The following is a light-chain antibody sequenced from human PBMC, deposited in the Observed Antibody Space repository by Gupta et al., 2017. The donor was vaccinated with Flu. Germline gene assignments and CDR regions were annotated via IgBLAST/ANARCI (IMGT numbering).Light chain of an antibody. CDR3: QQYGSSPPT. CDR1: HVVGSDY. V-gene: IGKV3-20*01. J-gene: IGKJ1*01. CDR2: AAS. Sequence: ETVLAQSPGNLSVSPGERVTIFCRASHVVGSDYVAWYQQKVGRPPRLLIRAASKRAPGIPDRFSGSGSGTDFNFYISRLEPEDFALYFCQQYGSSPPTFGQGTKVEI.